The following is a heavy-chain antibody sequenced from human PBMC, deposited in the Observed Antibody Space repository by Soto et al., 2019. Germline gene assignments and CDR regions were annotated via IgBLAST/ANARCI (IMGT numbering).Heavy chain of an antibody. D-gene: IGHD1-26*01. CDR2: IYTPGST. J-gene: IGHJ4*02. CDR3: ARGLVGSTTAFDY. Sequence: GGSLRLSCAASGFTVSRSYMSWVRQAPGKGLEWVSTIYTPGSTYYADSVKGRFTISRDNSKNTLYLQMNGLRAEDTAVYYCARGLVGSTTAFDYWGQGPLVTVS. V-gene: IGHV3-53*01. CDR1: GFTVSRSY.